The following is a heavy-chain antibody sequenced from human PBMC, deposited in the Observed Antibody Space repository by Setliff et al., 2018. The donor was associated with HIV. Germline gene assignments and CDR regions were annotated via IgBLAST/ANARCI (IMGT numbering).Heavy chain of an antibody. Sequence: SETLSLTCSVSGDSISTGTYYWGWIRQPPGKGLEWIGSVSYSGSTLYNPSLKSRVTISVDTSKNHFSLNLSSVTAADTAVYYCLLWTGYYTYWFFDLWGRGALVTVSS. J-gene: IGHJ2*01. CDR1: GDSISTGTYY. CDR3: LLWTGYYTYWFFDL. V-gene: IGHV4-39*07. CDR2: VSYSGST. D-gene: IGHD3-3*01.